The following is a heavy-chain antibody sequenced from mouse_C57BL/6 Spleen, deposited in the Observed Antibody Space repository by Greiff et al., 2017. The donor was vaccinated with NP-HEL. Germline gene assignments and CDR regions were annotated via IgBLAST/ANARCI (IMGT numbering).Heavy chain of an antibody. CDR3: ARGGDWDEGYAMDY. CDR1: GYSITSGYY. V-gene: IGHV3-6*01. D-gene: IGHD4-1*01. Sequence: EVKLMESGPGLVKPSQSLSLTCSVTGYSITSGYYWNWIRQFPGNKLEWMGYISYDGSNNYNPSLKNRISITRDTSKNQFFLKLNSVTTEDTATYYCARGGDWDEGYAMDYWGQGTSVTVSS. J-gene: IGHJ4*01. CDR2: ISYDGSN.